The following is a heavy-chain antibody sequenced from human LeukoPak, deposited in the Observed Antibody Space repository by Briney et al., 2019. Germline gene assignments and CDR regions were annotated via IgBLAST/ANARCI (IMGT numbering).Heavy chain of an antibody. V-gene: IGHV4-4*07. CDR3: ARGSRTYYYDSSGYYYVGAYFDY. J-gene: IGHJ4*02. CDR2: IYTSGST. Sequence: PSETLSLTCTVSGGSISSYYWSWIRQPAGKGLEWIGRIYTSGSTNYNPSLKSRVTMSVDTSKNQFSLKLSSVTAADTAVYYCARGSRTYYYDSSGYYYVGAYFDYWGQGTLVTVSS. D-gene: IGHD3-22*01. CDR1: GGSISSYY.